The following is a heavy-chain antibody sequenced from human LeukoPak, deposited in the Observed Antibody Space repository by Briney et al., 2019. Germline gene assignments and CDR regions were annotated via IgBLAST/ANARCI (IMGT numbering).Heavy chain of an antibody. D-gene: IGHD2-15*01. V-gene: IGHV4-39*07. CDR1: GGSISSSSYY. J-gene: IGHJ4*02. Sequence: PSETLSLTCTVSGGSISSSSYYWSWIRQPPGKGLEWIGEINHSGSTNYNPSLKSRVTISVDTSKNQFSLNLSSVTAADTSVYYCARENRYCNGDTCAGNFDYWGQGTLVTVSS. CDR2: INHSGST. CDR3: ARENRYCNGDTCAGNFDY.